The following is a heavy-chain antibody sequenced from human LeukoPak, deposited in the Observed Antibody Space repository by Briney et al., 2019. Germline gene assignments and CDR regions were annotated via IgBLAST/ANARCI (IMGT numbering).Heavy chain of an antibody. CDR1: GFTISSYS. CDR2: ISSSSSYI. CDR3: ARKRPNYFDY. J-gene: IGHJ4*02. Sequence: GGSLRLSCAASGFTISSYSMNWVRQAPGKGLEWVSSISSSSSYIYYADSVNGRFTISRDNAKNSLYLQMNTLRAEDTALYYCARKRPNYFDYWGQGTLVTVSS. V-gene: IGHV3-21*01.